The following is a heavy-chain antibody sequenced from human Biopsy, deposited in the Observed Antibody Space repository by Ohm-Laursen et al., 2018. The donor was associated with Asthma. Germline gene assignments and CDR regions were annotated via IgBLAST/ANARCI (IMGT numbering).Heavy chain of an antibody. Sequence: ASVKVSCKLSGYSLTDLSMHWVRQAPGQGLERMGGHDHEEGGTVNARRFQGRVTMTEDTSTDTTYMELSSLSSDDTAVYYCASDFPKDYVRYNFQFWGQGTLVTVSS. D-gene: IGHD4-17*01. CDR3: ASDFPKDYVRYNFQF. V-gene: IGHV1-24*01. J-gene: IGHJ4*02. CDR1: GYSLTDLS. CDR2: HDHEEGGT.